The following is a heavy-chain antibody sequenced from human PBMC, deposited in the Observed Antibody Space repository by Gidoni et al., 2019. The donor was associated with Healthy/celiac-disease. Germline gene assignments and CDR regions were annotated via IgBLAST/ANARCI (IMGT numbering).Heavy chain of an antibody. Sequence: EVQLVESGGGLVQSGGSLRLSCAASGFTVSSNYMSWVRQAPGKGLEWVSVIYSGGSTYYADSVKGRFTISRDNSKNTLYLQMNSLRAEDTAVYYCASSRVFYGMDVWGQGTTVTVSS. J-gene: IGHJ6*02. CDR3: ASSRVFYGMDV. CDR2: IYSGGST. V-gene: IGHV3-66*01. CDR1: GFTVSSNY.